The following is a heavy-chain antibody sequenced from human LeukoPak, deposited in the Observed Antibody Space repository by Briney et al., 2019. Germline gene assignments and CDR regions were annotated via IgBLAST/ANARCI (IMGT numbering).Heavy chain of an antibody. CDR1: GFTFSSYE. CDR2: ISSSGSTI. D-gene: IGHD3-22*01. J-gene: IGHJ4*02. Sequence: PGGSLRLSCAASGFTFSSYEMNWVRQAPGKGLEWVSYISSSGSTIYYADSVKGRFTISGDNAKNSLYLQMNSLRAEDTAVYYCARDPYYYDSSGYYIDYWGQGTLVTVSS. CDR3: ARDPYYYDSSGYYIDY. V-gene: IGHV3-48*03.